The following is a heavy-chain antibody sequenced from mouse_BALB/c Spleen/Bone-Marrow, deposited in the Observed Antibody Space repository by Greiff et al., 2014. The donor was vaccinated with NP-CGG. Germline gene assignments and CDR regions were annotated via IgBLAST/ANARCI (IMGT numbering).Heavy chain of an antibody. D-gene: IGHD2-14*01. CDR1: GFNIKDYY. Sequence: EVQLQQSGAELVRPGALVKLSCKASGFNIKDYYMHWVKQRPKQGLEWIGWIDPENGNTIYDPKFQGKASITADTSSNTAYLQLSSLTSEDTAVYYCVAYYRYEYYFDYWGQGTTITVSS. CDR3: VAYYRYEYYFDY. J-gene: IGHJ2*01. V-gene: IGHV14-1*02. CDR2: IDPENGNT.